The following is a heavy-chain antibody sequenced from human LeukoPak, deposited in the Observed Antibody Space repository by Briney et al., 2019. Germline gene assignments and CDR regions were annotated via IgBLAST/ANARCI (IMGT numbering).Heavy chain of an antibody. CDR1: GYTFTSYG. CDR3: ARRQGSSWRYYFDY. CDR2: ISAYNGNT. V-gene: IGHV1-18*01. J-gene: IGHJ4*02. Sequence: ASVKVSCKASGYTFTSYGISWVRQAPGQGLEWMGWISAYNGNTNYARKLQGRVTMTTDTSTSTAYMELRSLRSDDTAVYYCARRQGSSWRYYFDYWGQGTLVTVSS. D-gene: IGHD6-13*01.